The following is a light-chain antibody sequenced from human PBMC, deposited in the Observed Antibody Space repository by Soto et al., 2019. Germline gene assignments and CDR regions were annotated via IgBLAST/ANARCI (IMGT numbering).Light chain of an antibody. CDR1: ESVSIS. CDR3: QQYHIWPKWT. Sequence: EIVMTQSPATLSVSPGEGATHSCRASESVSISLAWYQHKPGQPPRLLIHGASTRASGIPPRFSGSGSGTEFTLTISSLQSEDSAVYFCQQYHIWPKWTFGPGTKVDIK. J-gene: IGKJ1*01. CDR2: GAS. V-gene: IGKV3D-15*01.